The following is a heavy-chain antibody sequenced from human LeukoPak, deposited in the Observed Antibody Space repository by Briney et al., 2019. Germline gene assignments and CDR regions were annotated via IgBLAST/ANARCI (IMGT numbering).Heavy chain of an antibody. CDR1: GFTFSSYS. CDR2: ISSSSSTI. Sequence: PGGSLRLSCAASGFTFSSYSMNWVRQAPGKGLEWVSYISSSSSTIYYADSVKGRFTISRDSAKNSLYLQMNSLRAEDTAVYYCAKSFGYSRSWFDYWGQGTPVTVSS. CDR3: AKSFGYSRSWFDY. J-gene: IGHJ4*02. V-gene: IGHV3-48*01. D-gene: IGHD6-13*01.